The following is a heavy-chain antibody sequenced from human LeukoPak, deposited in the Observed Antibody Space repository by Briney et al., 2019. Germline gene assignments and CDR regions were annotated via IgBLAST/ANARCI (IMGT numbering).Heavy chain of an antibody. CDR2: INHSGST. CDR3: ARGTGIAVAADYWYFDL. Sequence: KPSETLSLTCAVYGGSFSGYYWSWIRQPPGKGLEWIEEINHSGSTNYNPSLKSRVTISVDTSKNQISLKLSSVTAADTAVYYCARGTGIAVAADYWYFDLWGRGTLVTVSS. D-gene: IGHD6-19*01. CDR1: GGSFSGYY. V-gene: IGHV4-34*01. J-gene: IGHJ2*01.